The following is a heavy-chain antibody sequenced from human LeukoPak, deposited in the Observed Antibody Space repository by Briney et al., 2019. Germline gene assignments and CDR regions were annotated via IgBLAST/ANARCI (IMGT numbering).Heavy chain of an antibody. D-gene: IGHD6-13*01. CDR2: INPNSGGT. CDR1: GYTFTIHE. CDR3: ARELKYSSSWSPGGDY. Sequence: ASVKVSCKASGYTFTIHEIVWERQATGQGLEWMGWINPNSGGTNYAQKFQGRVTMTRDTSISTAYMELSRLTSDDTAVYYCARELKYSSSWSPGGDYWGQGTLVTVSS. J-gene: IGHJ4*02. V-gene: IGHV1-2*02.